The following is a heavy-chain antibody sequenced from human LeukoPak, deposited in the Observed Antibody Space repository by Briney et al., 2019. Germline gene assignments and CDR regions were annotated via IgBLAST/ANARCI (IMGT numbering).Heavy chain of an antibody. Sequence: SQTLSLTCTVSGGSISSGGYYWSWSRQHPGKGLEWIGYIYYSGSTYYNPSLKSRVTKSVDTSKNQFSLKLSSVIAADTAVYYCARGLHDYYDSSGYYSSGDHWFDPWGQGTLVTVSS. CDR3: ARGLHDYYDSSGYYSSGDHWFDP. CDR1: GGSISSGGYY. CDR2: IYYSGST. D-gene: IGHD3-22*01. V-gene: IGHV4-31*03. J-gene: IGHJ5*02.